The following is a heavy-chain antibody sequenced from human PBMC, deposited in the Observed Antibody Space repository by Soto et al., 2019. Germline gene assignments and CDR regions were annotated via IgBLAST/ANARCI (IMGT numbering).Heavy chain of an antibody. Sequence: XVATLVNPTESLTLTCTVSGFSLSNAGMGVSWIRQPPGKALECLAHIFSSDEKSYRTSLETRLTVSKDTSKSQVVLTMTNMDPLETATYYCARAVDRAISDIWFDPWGQGTQVTASS. CDR2: IFSSDEK. CDR1: GFSLSNAGMG. D-gene: IGHD5-18*01. CDR3: ARAVDRAISDIWFDP. J-gene: IGHJ5*02. V-gene: IGHV2-26*01.